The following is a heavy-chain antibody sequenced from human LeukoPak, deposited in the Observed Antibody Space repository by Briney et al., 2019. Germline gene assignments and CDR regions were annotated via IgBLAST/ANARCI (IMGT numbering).Heavy chain of an antibody. J-gene: IGHJ3*02. D-gene: IGHD1-1*01. CDR2: IKQDGSEK. Sequence: GGSLRLSCAASGFTFSTYAMSWVRQAPGKGLEWVANIKQDGSEKYYVDSVKGRFTISRDNAKNSLYLQMNSLRAEDTAVYYCARDWNDETDAFDIWGQGTMVTVSS. CDR1: GFTFSTYA. V-gene: IGHV3-7*01. CDR3: ARDWNDETDAFDI.